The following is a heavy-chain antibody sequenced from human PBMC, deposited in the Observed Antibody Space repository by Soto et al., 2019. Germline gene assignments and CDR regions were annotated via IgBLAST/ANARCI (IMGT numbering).Heavy chain of an antibody. V-gene: IGHV4-61*01. CDR3: ARDRSDLLNSYDAFDI. CDR2: IYHNGDT. J-gene: IGHJ3*02. CDR1: GDSVTSGSHY. Sequence: XATLSLTCTVSGDSVTSGSHYWRWIREPPGKGLEWIAYIYHNGDTNYIPALNSRVTISVDVSRNQFSLRLNSVPAADTAVYYCARDRSDLLNSYDAFDIWGQGTMVTVSS.